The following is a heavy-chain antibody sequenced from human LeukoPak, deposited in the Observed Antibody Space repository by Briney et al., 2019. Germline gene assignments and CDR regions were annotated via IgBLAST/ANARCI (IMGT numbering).Heavy chain of an antibody. Sequence: SETLSLTCTVSGGSISSYYWSWIRQPPGKGLEWIGYIYYSGSTNYNPSLESRVTISVDTSKNQFSLKLSSVTAADTAVYYCASSDSSGYYDYWGQGTLVTVSS. CDR2: IYYSGST. CDR1: GGSISSYY. J-gene: IGHJ4*02. CDR3: ASSDSSGYYDY. V-gene: IGHV4-59*01. D-gene: IGHD3-22*01.